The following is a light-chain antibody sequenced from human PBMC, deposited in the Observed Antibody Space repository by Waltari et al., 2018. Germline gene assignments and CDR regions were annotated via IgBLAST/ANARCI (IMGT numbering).Light chain of an antibody. CDR2: RVS. CDR1: QSLVHSDGNTH. CDR3: MQGTHWPYT. V-gene: IGKV2-30*02. J-gene: IGKJ2*01. Sequence: DVVMTQSPLTLPVTLGATASISCKSSQSLVHSDGNTHLNWFQQRPGQSPSRLSYRVSNRDSGVPDRFSGSGSGTCCTLKISRVEAEYVWVYYCMQGTHWPYTFGQGTKLNIK.